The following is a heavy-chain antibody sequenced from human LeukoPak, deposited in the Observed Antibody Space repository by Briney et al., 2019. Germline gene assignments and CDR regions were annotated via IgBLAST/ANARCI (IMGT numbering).Heavy chain of an antibody. Sequence: ASVKVSCKASGYTFTSYDINWVRQAPGQGLEWMGWISAYNGNTNYAQKLQGRVTMTTDTSTSTAYMELRSLRSDDTAVCYCARDRRYCSSTSCYGDFDYWGQGTLVTVSS. D-gene: IGHD2-2*01. V-gene: IGHV1-18*01. CDR1: GYTFTSYD. CDR2: ISAYNGNT. J-gene: IGHJ4*02. CDR3: ARDRRYCSSTSCYGDFDY.